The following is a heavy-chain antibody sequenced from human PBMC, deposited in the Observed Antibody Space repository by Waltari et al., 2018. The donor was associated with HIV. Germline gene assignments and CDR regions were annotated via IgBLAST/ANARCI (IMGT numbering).Heavy chain of an antibody. D-gene: IGHD2-8*01. Sequence: EVQLVESGGGLVQPGGSLRLSCAASGFTFSSYWLSWVRQAPGKGLEWVANIKQDGSEKYYVYSMKGRFTISRDNAKNSLYLQINSLRAEDTAVYYCAGRSPARRLNWFDPWGQGTLVIVSS. J-gene: IGHJ5*02. V-gene: IGHV3-7*01. CDR2: IKQDGSEK. CDR3: AGRSPARRLNWFDP. CDR1: GFTFSSYW.